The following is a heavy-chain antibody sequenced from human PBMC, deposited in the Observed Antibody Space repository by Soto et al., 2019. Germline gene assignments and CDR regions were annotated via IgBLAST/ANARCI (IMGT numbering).Heavy chain of an antibody. V-gene: IGHV3-23*01. CDR2: ISGSGGST. D-gene: IGHD2-15*01. CDR3: AKQVGPLVVVAARFDY. CDR1: GFTFSSYA. J-gene: IGHJ4*02. Sequence: GGSLRLSCAASGFTFSSYAMSWVRQAPGKGLEWVSAISGSGGSTYYADSVKGRFTISRDNSKNTLYLQMNSLRAEDTAVYYCAKQVGPLVVVAARFDYWGQGTLVTVSS.